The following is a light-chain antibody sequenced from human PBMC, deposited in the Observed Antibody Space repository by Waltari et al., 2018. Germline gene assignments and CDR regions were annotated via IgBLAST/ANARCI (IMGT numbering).Light chain of an antibody. Sequence: DIVMTQSPDSLLVSLGERATISCNSSQSILYTSNDKNYLAWYQQKAGQPPRLLVHWASIRESGVPDRFRGSGSGTDFTLTISNLQPEDVAFYWCQQYFPIAFGQGTRLEIK. CDR1: QSILYTSNDKNY. J-gene: IGKJ5*01. CDR2: WAS. CDR3: QQYFPIA. V-gene: IGKV4-1*01.